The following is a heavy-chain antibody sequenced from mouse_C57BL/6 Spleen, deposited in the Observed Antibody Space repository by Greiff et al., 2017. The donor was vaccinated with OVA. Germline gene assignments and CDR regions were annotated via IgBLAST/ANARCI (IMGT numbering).Heavy chain of an antibody. CDR1: GFTFSSSA. CDR3: TRDRSEGFAY. J-gene: IGHJ3*01. CDR2: ISSGGDYI. Sequence: EVKLVESGAGLVKPGGSLKLSCAASGFTFSSSAMSWVRQTPEKRLEWVAYISSGGDYIYYADTVKGRFTISRDNARNTLYLQMSSLKSEDTAMYYCTRDRSEGFAYWGQGTLVTVSA. V-gene: IGHV5-9-1*02.